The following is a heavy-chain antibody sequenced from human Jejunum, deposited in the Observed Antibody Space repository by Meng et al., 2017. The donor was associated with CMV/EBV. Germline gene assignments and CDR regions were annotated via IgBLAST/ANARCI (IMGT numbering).Heavy chain of an antibody. CDR2: IYPGDSDT. Sequence: YRFTTDWIAGVRQMPGRGLEWMGIIYPGDSDTRYSPSFQGQVTISADKSISTAYLQWNSLKASDTAMYYCARRVKFGAGYYSYALDVWGQGTTVTVS. J-gene: IGHJ6*02. V-gene: IGHV5-51*01. CDR3: ARRVKFGAGYYSYALDV. CDR1: YRFTTDW. D-gene: IGHD3-3*01.